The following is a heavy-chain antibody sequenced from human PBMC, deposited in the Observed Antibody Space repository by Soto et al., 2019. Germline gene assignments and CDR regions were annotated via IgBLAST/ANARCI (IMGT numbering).Heavy chain of an antibody. V-gene: IGHV1-18*01. CDR2: ISAYNGNT. Sequence: QVQLVQSGAEVKKPGASVKVSCKASGYTFTSYGISWVRQAPGQGLEWMGGISAYNGNTNYAQKLQGRVTMTTDTSTSTDYMELRILRSDDTAVYYCAKVPVVEYCSSTSCYAFYYWGQGTLVTVSS. D-gene: IGHD2-2*01. CDR3: AKVPVVEYCSSTSCYAFYY. J-gene: IGHJ4*02. CDR1: GYTFTSYG.